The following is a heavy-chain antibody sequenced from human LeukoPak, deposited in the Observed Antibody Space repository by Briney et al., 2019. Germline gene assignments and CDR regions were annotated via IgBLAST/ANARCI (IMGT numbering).Heavy chain of an antibody. Sequence: PGGSLRLSCAASGFTVSNNYMSWVRQAPGKGLEWVANIKHDGSEKYYVDSVKGRFTISRDNAKNSLYLQMNSLRGEDTAVYYCARDRDYYNYFEYWGQGTLVTVSS. CDR3: ARDRDYYNYFEY. V-gene: IGHV3-7*04. J-gene: IGHJ4*02. CDR2: IKHDGSEK. D-gene: IGHD3-10*01. CDR1: GFTVSNNY.